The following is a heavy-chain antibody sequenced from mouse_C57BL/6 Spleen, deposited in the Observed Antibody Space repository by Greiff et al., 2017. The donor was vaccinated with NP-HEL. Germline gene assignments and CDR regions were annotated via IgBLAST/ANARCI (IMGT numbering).Heavy chain of an antibody. Sequence: VQLQQSGAELVRPGASVTLSCKASGYTFTDYEMHWVKQTPVHGLEWIGAIDPETGGTAYNQKFKGKAILTADKSSSTAYMELRSLTSEDSAVYYCTYYYGSPWIAYWGQGTLVTVSA. V-gene: IGHV1-15*01. D-gene: IGHD1-1*01. CDR1: GYTFTDYE. J-gene: IGHJ3*01. CDR3: TYYYGSPWIAY. CDR2: IDPETGGT.